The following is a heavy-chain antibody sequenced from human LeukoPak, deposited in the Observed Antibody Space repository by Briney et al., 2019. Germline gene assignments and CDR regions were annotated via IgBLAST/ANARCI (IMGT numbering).Heavy chain of an antibody. CDR1: GDTFSTNA. Sequence: SVTVSCKPSGDTFSTNAISLVRQAPGHGLGCMGGLIPLFGSAHYAQKLQRRVTVTTDESTSTTYMVLSSLTSDNTAVYYCARGGGPYESTGFFAGPFDYWGQGTLVTVSS. D-gene: IGHD6-19*01. J-gene: IGHJ4*02. CDR3: ARGGGPYESTGFFAGPFDY. V-gene: IGHV1-69*05. CDR2: LIPLFGSA.